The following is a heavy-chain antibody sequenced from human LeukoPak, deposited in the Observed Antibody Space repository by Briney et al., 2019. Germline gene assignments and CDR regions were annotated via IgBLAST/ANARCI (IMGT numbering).Heavy chain of an antibody. V-gene: IGHV4-39*07. CDR2: VYSGGNT. CDR1: GDSISSSAYT. J-gene: IGHJ4*02. Sequence: SETLSLTCTVSGDSISSSAYTWGWIRQPPGKGLEWIGAVYSGGNTHYNPSLKSRVTMSVDTSKNQCSLTLSSVTAADTAVYYCARGYFGSGTYSNYFDDWGQGTLVTVSS. D-gene: IGHD3-10*01. CDR3: ARGYFGSGTYSNYFDD.